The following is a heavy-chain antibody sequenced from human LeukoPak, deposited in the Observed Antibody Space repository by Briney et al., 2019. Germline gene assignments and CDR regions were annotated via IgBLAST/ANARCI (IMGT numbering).Heavy chain of an antibody. Sequence: PSETLSLTCTVSGGSISSYYWSWIRQPPGRGLEWIGYIYHSGSAHYSPSLKSRVTISVDRSRNQFSLNLTSVTAADTAVYYCARATYYYDSSGYYGALDIWGQGTMVTVSS. D-gene: IGHD3-22*01. CDR2: IYHSGSA. V-gene: IGHV4-59*12. CDR1: GGSISSYY. CDR3: ARATYYYDSSGYYGALDI. J-gene: IGHJ3*02.